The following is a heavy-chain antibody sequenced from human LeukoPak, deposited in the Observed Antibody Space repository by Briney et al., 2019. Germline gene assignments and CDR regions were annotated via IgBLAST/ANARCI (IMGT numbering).Heavy chain of an antibody. CDR3: ASYSGSYGTFDY. CDR1: GGSISSYY. J-gene: IGHJ4*02. CDR2: IYYSGST. V-gene: IGHV4-59*01. D-gene: IGHD1-26*01. Sequence: SETLSLTCTVSGGSISSYYWSWLRQPPGKGLEWIGYIYYSGSTNYNPSLTSRVTISVDTSKNQFSLKLSSVTAADTAVYYCASYSGSYGTFDYWGQGTLVTVSS.